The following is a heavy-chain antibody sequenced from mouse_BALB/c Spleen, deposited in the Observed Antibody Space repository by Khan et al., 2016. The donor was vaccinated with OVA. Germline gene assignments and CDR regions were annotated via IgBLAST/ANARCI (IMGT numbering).Heavy chain of an antibody. Sequence: EVELVESGGDLVKPGGSLKLSCAASGFTFSSYSMSWVRQTPDKRLEWVTTISSVGDYTYYPDSVKGRFTISRDNAKNTLYLQMSSLESEDTAMEYFSSHLTGSFVYWDQGTLVTVSA. V-gene: IGHV5-6*01. D-gene: IGHD4-1*01. J-gene: IGHJ3*01. CDR2: ISSVGDYT. CDR1: GFTFSSYS. CDR3: SSHLTGSFVY.